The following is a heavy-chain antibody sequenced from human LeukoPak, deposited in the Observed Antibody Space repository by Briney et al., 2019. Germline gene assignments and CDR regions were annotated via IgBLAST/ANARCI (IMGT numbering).Heavy chain of an antibody. Sequence: ASVKVSCKASGYTFTSYGISWVRQAPGQGLEWMGWMSAYNGNTNYAQKLQGRVTITTDTSTSTAYMELRSLRSDDTAVYYCARDKFAFDDFWSGYLSHYYMDVWGKGTTVTVSS. CDR3: ARDKFAFDDFWSGYLSHYYMDV. D-gene: IGHD3-3*01. V-gene: IGHV1-18*01. CDR2: MSAYNGNT. CDR1: GYTFTSYG. J-gene: IGHJ6*03.